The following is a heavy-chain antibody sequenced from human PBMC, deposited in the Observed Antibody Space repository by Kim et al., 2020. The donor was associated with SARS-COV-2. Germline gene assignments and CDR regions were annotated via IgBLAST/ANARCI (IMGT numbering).Heavy chain of an antibody. J-gene: IGHJ4*02. V-gene: IGHV3-33*03. Sequence: YYADSVRGRFTISRDKSKNTLYLQMNSLRAEDTAVYYCAKGGQDSGSLDYWGQGTLVTVSS. CDR3: AKGGQDSGSLDY. D-gene: IGHD5-12*01.